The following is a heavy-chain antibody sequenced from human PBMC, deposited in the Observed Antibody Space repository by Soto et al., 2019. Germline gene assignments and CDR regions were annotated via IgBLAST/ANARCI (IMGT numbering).Heavy chain of an antibody. CDR2: IYHSGST. V-gene: IGHV4-30-2*01. D-gene: IGHD3-10*01. Sequence: QLQLQESGSGLVKPSQTLSLTCAVSGGSISSGGYSWSWIRQPPGKGLEWIGYIYHSGSTYYNPSLKSRVTISVDRSKNQFSLKLSSVTAADTAVYYCARVITMVRGVIFGACDIWGQGTMVTVSS. CDR1: GGSISSGGYS. CDR3: ARVITMVRGVIFGACDI. J-gene: IGHJ3*02.